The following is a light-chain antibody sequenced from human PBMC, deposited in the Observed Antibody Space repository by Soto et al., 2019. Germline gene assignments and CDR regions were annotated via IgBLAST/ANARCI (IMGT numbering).Light chain of an antibody. V-gene: IGKV1-33*01. CDR3: QQYENLPT. J-gene: IGKJ5*01. CDR1: QNIKNY. CDR2: DES. Sequence: IQMTQSPSSLSASVGDRATIICQASQNIKNYLNWYPPKPGRAPKILIYDESNLEAGVPSRFRVSGSGTDFTFTISLLQPEDIATYDCQQYENLPTFGQGTRLEIK.